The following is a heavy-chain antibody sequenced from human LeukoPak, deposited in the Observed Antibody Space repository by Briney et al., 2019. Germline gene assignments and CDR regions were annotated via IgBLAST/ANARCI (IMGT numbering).Heavy chain of an antibody. CDR1: GFTFSTYW. J-gene: IGHJ4*02. D-gene: IGHD6-13*01. CDR3: ARDKIDGSTWIIDY. Sequence: GGSLRLSCAASGFTFSTYWMSWVRQAPGKGLEWVANIKQDGGEKYYVDSVKGRFTISRDNAKNSVYLQMNSLRAEDTAVYYCARDKIDGSTWIIDYWGQGTLVTVSS. CDR2: IKQDGGEK. V-gene: IGHV3-7*05.